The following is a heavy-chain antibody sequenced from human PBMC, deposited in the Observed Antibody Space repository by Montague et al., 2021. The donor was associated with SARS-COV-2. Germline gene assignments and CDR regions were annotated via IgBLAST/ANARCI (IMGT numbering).Heavy chain of an antibody. J-gene: IGHJ4*02. V-gene: IGHV4-59*01. D-gene: IGHD6-13*01. Sequence: SETLSLTCNVSGASINDYYWNWLRQSPGKRLEWIGYVYTVVRTSXNPSLKGRVTISLDTSKNQISLKLTSMTAADAAVYFCARRAAGGLFYFDYWGLGTLVSISS. CDR1: GASINDYY. CDR3: ARRAAGGLFYFDY. CDR2: VYTVVRT.